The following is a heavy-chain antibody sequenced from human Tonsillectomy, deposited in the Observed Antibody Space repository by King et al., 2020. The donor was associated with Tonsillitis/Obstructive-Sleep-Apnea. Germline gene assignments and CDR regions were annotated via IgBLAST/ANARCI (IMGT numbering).Heavy chain of an antibody. CDR1: GGSISYYF. J-gene: IGHJ6*03. D-gene: IGHD6-13*01. CDR3: ARGTGQQLGARQDYYYMDV. CDR2: VYYSGRT. V-gene: IGHV4-59*01. Sequence: LQLQESGPGLVKPSETLSLTCTVSGGSISYYFWTCIRQPPGKVLEWIGYVYYSGRTNYNHSLQSRVTISIETSKNQFSLKLRSLTAADTAVYYCARGTGQQLGARQDYYYMDVWGKGTTVTVSS.